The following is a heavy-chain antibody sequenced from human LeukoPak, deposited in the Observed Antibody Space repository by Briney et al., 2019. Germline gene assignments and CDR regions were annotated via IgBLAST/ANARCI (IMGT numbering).Heavy chain of an antibody. CDR3: AKDNDFWSGPFDY. CDR1: GFTFDDYA. Sequence: PGGSLRLSCAASGFTFDDYAMHWVRQAPGKGLEWVSGISWNSGSIGYADSVKGRFTISRDNAKNSLYLQMNSLRAEDTALYYCAKDNDFWSGPFDYWGQGNLVTVSS. V-gene: IGHV3-9*01. D-gene: IGHD3-3*01. J-gene: IGHJ4*02. CDR2: ISWNSGSI.